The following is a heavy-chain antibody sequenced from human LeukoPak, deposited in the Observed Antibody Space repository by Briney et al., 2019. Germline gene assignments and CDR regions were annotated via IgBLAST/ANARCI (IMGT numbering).Heavy chain of an antibody. J-gene: IGHJ6*03. V-gene: IGHV1-69*05. CDR3: ARDGRYCSSTSCYTPGRGYYYYYMDV. D-gene: IGHD2-2*02. Sequence: GASVTLSGKASGGTFSSYAISWVRQAPGQGLEWMGGIIPIFGTANYAQKFQGRVTITTDESTSTAYMELSSLRSEDTAVYYCARDGRYCSSTSCYTPGRGYYYYYMDVWGKGTTVTVSS. CDR1: GGTFSSYA. CDR2: IIPIFGTA.